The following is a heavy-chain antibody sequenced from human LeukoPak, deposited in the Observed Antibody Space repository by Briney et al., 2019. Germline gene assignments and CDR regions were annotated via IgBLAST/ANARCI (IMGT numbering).Heavy chain of an antibody. CDR1: GGSFSGYY. D-gene: IGHD1-1*01. CDR3: ARLDDASDI. V-gene: IGHV4-34*01. CDR2: INHSGST. Sequence: SETLSLTCAVYGGSFSGYYWSWIRQPPGKGLEWIGEINHSGSTNYNPSLKSRVTISVDTSKNQFSLKLSSVTAADTAVYYCARLDDASDIWGQGTMVTVSS. J-gene: IGHJ3*02.